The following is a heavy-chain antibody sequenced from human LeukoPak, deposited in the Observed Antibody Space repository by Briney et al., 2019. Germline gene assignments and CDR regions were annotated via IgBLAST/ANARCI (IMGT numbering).Heavy chain of an antibody. CDR1: GGSISSYY. D-gene: IGHD6-19*01. CDR3: ARLPHSSGWYGDFDP. CDR2: IYYSGST. Sequence: SETLSLTCTVSGGSISSYYWSWIRQPPGKGLEWIGYIYYSGSTNYNPSLKSRVTISVDTSKNQFSLKLSSVTAADTAVYYCARLPHSSGWYGDFDPWGQGTLVTVSS. J-gene: IGHJ5*02. V-gene: IGHV4-59*12.